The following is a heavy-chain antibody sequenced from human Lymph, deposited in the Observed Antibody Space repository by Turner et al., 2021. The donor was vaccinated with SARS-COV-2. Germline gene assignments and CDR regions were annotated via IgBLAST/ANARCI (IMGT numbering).Heavy chain of an antibody. V-gene: IGHV3-30*18. CDR3: AKDLSAGDYYYYYGMDD. CDR1: GFTFSGYG. J-gene: IGHJ6*02. CDR2: ISYDGNNE. D-gene: IGHD3-10*01. Sequence: QVQLVESGGGVVQPGRSLRLSCSASGFTFSGYGMHWVRQAPGKGLEWVAVISYDGNNEHCADSVKGRFTISRDNSKNTLYLQMNRLRPDDTAVYYCAKDLSAGDYYYYYGMDDWGQGTTVTVSS.